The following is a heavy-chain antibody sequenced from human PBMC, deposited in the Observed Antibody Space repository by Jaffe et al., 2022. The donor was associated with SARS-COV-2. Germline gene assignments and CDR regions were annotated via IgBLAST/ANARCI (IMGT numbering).Heavy chain of an antibody. CDR1: GFTFSAYG. J-gene: IGHJ4*02. CDR2: ISYDGSDK. CDR3: ARDSTHFSSWSGFLMGYYFDH. D-gene: IGHD3-3*01. V-gene: IGHV3-30*03. Sequence: QVQLVESGGGVVQPGRSLRLSCAVSGFTFSAYGMHWVRQAPGKRLEWVAGISYDGSDKYYVDSLKGRFTISRDNSKNTLYLQMNSLRTEDTAVYYCARDSTHFSSWSGFLMGYYFDHWGQGTPVTVSS.